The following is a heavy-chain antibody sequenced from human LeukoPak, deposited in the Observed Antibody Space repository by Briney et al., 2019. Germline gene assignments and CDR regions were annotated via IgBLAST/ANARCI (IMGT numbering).Heavy chain of an antibody. Sequence: GGSLRLSCAASGFTVSSNYMGWVRQAPGKGLEWVSVIYSGDTTYYAGSVKGRFTISRDNSKNTLYLQMSSLRAEDTAVYYCARALSGIAVAGYYFDYWGQGTLVTVSS. D-gene: IGHD6-19*01. J-gene: IGHJ4*02. CDR1: GFTVSSNY. CDR3: ARALSGIAVAGYYFDY. V-gene: IGHV3-53*01. CDR2: IYSGDTT.